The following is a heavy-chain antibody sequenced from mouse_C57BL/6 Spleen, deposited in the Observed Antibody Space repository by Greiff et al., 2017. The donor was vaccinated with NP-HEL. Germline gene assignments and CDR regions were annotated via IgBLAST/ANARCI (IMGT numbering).Heavy chain of an antibody. CDR2: INPNNGGT. V-gene: IGHV1-26*01. Sequence: EVQLQQSGPELVKPGASVKISCKASGYTFTDYYMNWVKQSHGKSLEWIGDINPNNGGTSYNQKFKGKATLTVDKSSSTAYMELRSLTSEDSAVYYCAPGELRPLDYWGQGTTLTVSS. D-gene: IGHD3-2*02. J-gene: IGHJ2*01. CDR3: APGELRPLDY. CDR1: GYTFTDYY.